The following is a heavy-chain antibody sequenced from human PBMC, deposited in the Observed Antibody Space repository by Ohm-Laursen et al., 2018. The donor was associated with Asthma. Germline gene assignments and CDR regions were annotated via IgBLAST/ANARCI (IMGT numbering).Heavy chain of an antibody. CDR3: ARDPYPYYDFWSGYKGQGDAFDI. J-gene: IGHJ3*02. V-gene: IGHV3-33*01. CDR2: IWYDGSNK. D-gene: IGHD3-3*01. CDR1: GFTFSSYG. Sequence: RSLRLSCAASGFTFSSYGMHWVRQAPGKGLEWVAVIWYDGSNKYYADSVKGRFTISRDNSKNTLYLQMNSLRAEDTAVYYCARDPYPYYDFWSGYKGQGDAFDIWGQGTMVTVSS.